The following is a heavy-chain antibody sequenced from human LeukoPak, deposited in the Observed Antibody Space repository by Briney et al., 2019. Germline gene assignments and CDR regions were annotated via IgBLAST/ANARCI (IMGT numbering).Heavy chain of an antibody. CDR2: INPRDESI. J-gene: IGHJ4*02. CDR1: GYTFTGYY. D-gene: IGHD4-23*01. CDR3: ARELIGGGKASDY. V-gene: IGHV1-46*01. Sequence: GASVTVSCTASGYTFTGYYMHWVRQAPGQGLEWMGLINPRDESIDYAQNLEGRATVTRDTSTSTVYLELTSLRSDDTAVYYCARELIGGGKASDYWGQGTLVIVSS.